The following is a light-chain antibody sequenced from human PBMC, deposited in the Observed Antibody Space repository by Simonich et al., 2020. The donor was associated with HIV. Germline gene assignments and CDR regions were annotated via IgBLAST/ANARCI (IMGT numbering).Light chain of an antibody. CDR1: RPNIGNNY. J-gene: IGLJ2*01. CDR3: GTWDSSLSAV. Sequence: QSVLTQPPSVSAAPGQKVTISCSGSRPNIGNNYVSWYQQLPGTAPKLLIYDKNKRPSGIPDRFSGSKSGTSATLGITGLQTGDEADYYCGTWDSSLSAVFGGGTKLTVL. CDR2: DKN. V-gene: IGLV1-51*01.